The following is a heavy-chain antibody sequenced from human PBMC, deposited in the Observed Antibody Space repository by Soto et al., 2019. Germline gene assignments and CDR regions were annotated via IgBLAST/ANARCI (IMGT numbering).Heavy chain of an antibody. CDR1: GVSFNSYD. CDR2: ISYDGSNT. V-gene: IGHV3-30*03. CDR3: ARISRYCSGGDCHA. Sequence: QAHLVESGGGVVQPGTSLRLSCAASGVSFNSYDMHWVRQAPGKGPEWVAIISYDGSNTYYSDSVSGRFTISRDNSKDTLYLQMHSLRSEDTAIYYCARISRYCSGGDCHAWGQGTQVTVSS. D-gene: IGHD2-15*01. J-gene: IGHJ5*02.